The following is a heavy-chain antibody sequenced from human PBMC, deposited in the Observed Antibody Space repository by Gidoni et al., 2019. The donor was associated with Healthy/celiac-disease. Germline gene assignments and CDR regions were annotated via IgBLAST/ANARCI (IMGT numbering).Heavy chain of an antibody. CDR1: GGTFSSYA. J-gene: IGHJ4*02. D-gene: IGHD5-18*01. CDR3: ARVRERRLWLSSYDY. V-gene: IGHV1-69*06. CDR2: LTPIFGTA. Sequence: QVQLVQSGAEVKKPGSSLQVSCKPSGGTFSSYAISWVRQAPGQGLEWMGGLTPIFGTANYAQKFQGRVTITADKSTSTAYMELSSLRSEDTAVYYCARVRERRLWLSSYDYWGQGTLVTVSS.